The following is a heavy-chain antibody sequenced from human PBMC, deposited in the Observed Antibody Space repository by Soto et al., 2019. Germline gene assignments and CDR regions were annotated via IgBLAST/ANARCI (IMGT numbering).Heavy chain of an antibody. Sequence: GGSLRLSCAASGFSFSSYAMSWVRQTPEKGLEWVSAISDRGDITYYADSVKGRFTISRDNSKNTLYLEMNSLRAEDTAVYYCASQYYDSSGYYYPRWFDPWGQGTLVTVSS. CDR3: ASQYYDSSGYYYPRWFDP. D-gene: IGHD3-22*01. CDR2: ISDRGDIT. V-gene: IGHV3-23*01. CDR1: GFSFSSYA. J-gene: IGHJ5*02.